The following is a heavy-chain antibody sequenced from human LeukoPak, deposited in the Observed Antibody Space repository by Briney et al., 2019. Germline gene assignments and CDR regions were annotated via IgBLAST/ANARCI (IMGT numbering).Heavy chain of an antibody. CDR1: GGSISSYY. CDR3: ARVEELWFGVS. CDR2: IYSGST. J-gene: IGHJ5*02. V-gene: IGHV4-59*01. D-gene: IGHD3-10*01. Sequence: PSETLSLTCTVSGGSISSYYWSWTRQPPGKGLEWIGYIYSGSTNYNPSLKSRVTISVDTSKNQFSLKLSSVTAADTAVYYCARVEELWFGVSWGQGTLVTVSS.